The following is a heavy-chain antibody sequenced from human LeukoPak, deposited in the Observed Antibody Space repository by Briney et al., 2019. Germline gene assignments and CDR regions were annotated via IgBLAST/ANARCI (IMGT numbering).Heavy chain of an antibody. Sequence: SETLSFTCTVSGGSISSYYWSWIRQPPGKGLEWLGYIYYSGSTHYHPSLKSRVTISVDTSKNQFSLKLSSVTAADTAVYYCARLGSCCNGAFDIWGQGTMVTVSS. CDR2: IYYSGST. V-gene: IGHV4-59*08. D-gene: IGHD2-2*01. J-gene: IGHJ3*02. CDR3: ARLGSCCNGAFDI. CDR1: GGSISSYY.